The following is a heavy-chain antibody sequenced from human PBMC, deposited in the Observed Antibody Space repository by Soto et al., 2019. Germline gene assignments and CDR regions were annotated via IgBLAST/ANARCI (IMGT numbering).Heavy chain of an antibody. CDR3: APALGYCSSTSCGNWFDP. Sequence: ASVKVSCKASGGTFSSYAISWVRQAPGQGLEWMGGIIPIFGTANYAQKFQGRVTITADESTSTAYMELSSLRSEDTAVYYCAPALGYCSSTSCGNWFDPWGQGTLVTVS. D-gene: IGHD2-2*01. CDR2: IIPIFGTA. V-gene: IGHV1-69*13. CDR1: GGTFSSYA. J-gene: IGHJ5*02.